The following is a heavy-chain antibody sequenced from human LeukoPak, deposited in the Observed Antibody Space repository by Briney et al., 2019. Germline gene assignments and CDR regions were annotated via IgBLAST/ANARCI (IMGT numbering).Heavy chain of an antibody. CDR2: IYHSGST. CDR1: GYSISSGYY. J-gene: IGHJ3*02. CDR3: AKSNGYGLIDI. V-gene: IGHV4-38-2*02. D-gene: IGHD2-2*03. Sequence: SETLSLTCTVSGYSISSGYYWGWTRQPPGKGLEWIGSIYHSGSTYYGPSLKSRVTISLDTSKNQFSLNLNSVTAADTAVYYCAKSNGYGLIDIWGQGTMVTVSS.